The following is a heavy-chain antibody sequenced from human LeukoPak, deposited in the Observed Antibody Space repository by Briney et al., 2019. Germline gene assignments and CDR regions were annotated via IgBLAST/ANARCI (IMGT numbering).Heavy chain of an antibody. D-gene: IGHD3-22*01. V-gene: IGHV3-30*02. Sequence: TGGSLRLSCAASGFTFSSYGMHWVRQAPGKGLEWVAFIWYDGSNKYYADSVKGRFTISRDNSKNTLYLQMNSLRAEDTAVYYCAKDAPSYYYDSSGYFDYWGQGTLVTVSS. CDR3: AKDAPSYYYDSSGYFDY. J-gene: IGHJ4*02. CDR2: IWYDGSNK. CDR1: GFTFSSYG.